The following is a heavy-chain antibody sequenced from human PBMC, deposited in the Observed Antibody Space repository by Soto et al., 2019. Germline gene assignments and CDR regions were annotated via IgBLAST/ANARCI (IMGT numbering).Heavy chain of an antibody. CDR2: IYYSGST. CDR3: ARPILDFTVVGLDGMDV. J-gene: IGHJ6*02. CDR1: GGSISSSSYY. V-gene: IGHV4-39*01. D-gene: IGHD2-15*01. Sequence: QLQLQESGPGLVKPSETLSLTCTVSGGSISSSSYYWGWIRQPPGKGLEWIGSIYYSGSTYYNPSLKSRVTISVDTSKNQFSLKLSSMTAADTAVYYCARPILDFTVVGLDGMDVWGQGTTVTVSS.